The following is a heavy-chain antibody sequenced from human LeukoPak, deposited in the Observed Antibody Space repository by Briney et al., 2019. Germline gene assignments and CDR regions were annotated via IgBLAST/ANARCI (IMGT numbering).Heavy chain of an antibody. Sequence: GGSLRLSCRTSGFTFGDYALSWFRQAPGKGLEWVGFIRSKVYGGTTEYAASVKGRVIISRDDSESIAYLQMNSLKIEDTAMYYCSRVSTSGSYGRFDALHIWSQGTMVTVSS. CDR2: IRSKVYGGTT. V-gene: IGHV3-49*03. J-gene: IGHJ3*02. CDR3: SRVSTSGSYGRFDALHI. CDR1: GFTFGDYA. D-gene: IGHD6-19*01.